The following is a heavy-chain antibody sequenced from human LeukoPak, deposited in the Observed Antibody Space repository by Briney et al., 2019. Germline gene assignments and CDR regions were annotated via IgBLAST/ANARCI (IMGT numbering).Heavy chain of an antibody. D-gene: IGHD2-15*01. Sequence: SETLSLTCTVSGGSISSYYWSWIRQPPGKGLEWIGYIYYSGSTNYNPSLKSRVTISVDTSKNQFSLKLSSVTAADTAVYYCAGVAASAYWGQGTLVTVSS. J-gene: IGHJ4*02. CDR1: GGSISSYY. V-gene: IGHV4-59*01. CDR2: IYYSGST. CDR3: AGVAASAY.